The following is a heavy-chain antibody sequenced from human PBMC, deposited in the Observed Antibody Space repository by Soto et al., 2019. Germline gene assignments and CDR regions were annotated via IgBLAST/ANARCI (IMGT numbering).Heavy chain of an antibody. Sequence: GGSLRLSCAASGFTFSSYAMHWVRQAPGKGLEYVSAISSNGGSTYYANSVKGRFTISRDNSKNTLYLQMGSLRAEDMAVYYCARSPIAARLGDFSLPYYFDYWGQGTLVTVSS. V-gene: IGHV3-64*01. CDR1: GFTFSSYA. J-gene: IGHJ4*02. CDR3: ARSPIAARLGDFSLPYYFDY. CDR2: ISSNGGST. D-gene: IGHD6-6*01.